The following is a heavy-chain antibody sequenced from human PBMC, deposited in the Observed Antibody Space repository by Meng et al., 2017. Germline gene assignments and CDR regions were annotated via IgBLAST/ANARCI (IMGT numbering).Heavy chain of an antibody. CDR1: GDSVSSNSAA. D-gene: IGHD1-1*01. Sequence: SCAISGDSVSSNSAAWNWIRQSPSRGLEWLGRTYYRSKWYNDYAVSVKSRITINPDTSKSQFSLQLNSVTPEDTAVYYCARLRFGTAPYYYYGMDVWGQGTTVTVSS. CDR2: TYYRSKWYN. V-gene: IGHV6-1*01. CDR3: ARLRFGTAPYYYYGMDV. J-gene: IGHJ6*02.